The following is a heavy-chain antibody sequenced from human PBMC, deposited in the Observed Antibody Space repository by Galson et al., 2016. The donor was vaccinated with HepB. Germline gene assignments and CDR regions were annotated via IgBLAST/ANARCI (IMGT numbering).Heavy chain of an antibody. J-gene: IGHJ6*02. CDR1: GGSINPYY. V-gene: IGHV4-59*01. D-gene: IGHD1-14*01. CDR2: ISHTGST. CDR3: ARWPTGGYYYHGMDV. Sequence: SETLSLTCTVSGGSINPYYWTWIRQTPGKGLEWIGYISHTGSTHYNPSLKSRVTISVDTSKNQFSLKLTSVTAADTAIYYCARWPTGGYYYHGMDVWGQGTTVTVSS.